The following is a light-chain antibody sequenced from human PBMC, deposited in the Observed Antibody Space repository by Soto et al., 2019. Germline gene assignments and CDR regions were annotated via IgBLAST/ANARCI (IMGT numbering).Light chain of an antibody. CDR3: QQNYPALPNT. CDR2: ATS. Sequence: DIQMTQSPSSLSASVGDRVTNSCRASQSISSYLNWYQQKPGKAPKLLIYATSSLQSGVPSRFSGSGSGTDFTLTISSLQPEDFATYYCQQNYPALPNTSGHGTRLEI. CDR1: QSISSY. V-gene: IGKV1-39*01. J-gene: IGKJ5*01.